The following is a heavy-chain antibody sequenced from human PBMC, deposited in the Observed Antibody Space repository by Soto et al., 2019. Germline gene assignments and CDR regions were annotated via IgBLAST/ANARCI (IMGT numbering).Heavy chain of an antibody. Sequence: GGSLRLSCAASGFTVSSNYMSWVRQAPGKGLEWVSLISSGGSIYYADSVKGRFTISRDNSKNALCLQMNSLRAEDTAVYYCARDGRYCNGGSCYYYYYYMDVWGKGTTVTVSS. CDR1: GFTVSSNY. J-gene: IGHJ6*03. V-gene: IGHV3-66*01. CDR3: ARDGRYCNGGSCYYYYYYMDV. CDR2: ISSGGSI. D-gene: IGHD2-15*01.